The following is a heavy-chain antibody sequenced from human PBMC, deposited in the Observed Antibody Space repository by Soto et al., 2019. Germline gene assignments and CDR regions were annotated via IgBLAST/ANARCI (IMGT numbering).Heavy chain of an antibody. V-gene: IGHV3-21*01. CDR2: ISSSSSYI. J-gene: IGHJ5*02. D-gene: IGHD3-3*01. Sequence: GGSMRLSCAASGFTFSSYSMNWVRQDPGKGLEWVSSISSSSSYIYYADSVKGRFTISRDNAKNSLYLQMNSLRAEDTAVYYCARDFVFGVAPTSWGQGTLVTVAS. CDR1: GFTFSSYS. CDR3: ARDFVFGVAPTS.